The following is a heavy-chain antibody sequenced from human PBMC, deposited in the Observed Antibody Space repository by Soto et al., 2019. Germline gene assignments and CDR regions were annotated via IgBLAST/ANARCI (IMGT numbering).Heavy chain of an antibody. Sequence: ASVKVSCKASGYTFTSYYMHWVRQAPGQGLEWMGIINPSGGSTSYAQKFQGRVTMTRDTSTSTVYMELSSLRSEDTAVYYCARANHSSGYYYRRGDAFDIWGQGTMVTVSS. D-gene: IGHD3-22*01. V-gene: IGHV1-46*01. CDR1: GYTFTSYY. CDR3: ARANHSSGYYYRRGDAFDI. CDR2: INPSGGST. J-gene: IGHJ3*02.